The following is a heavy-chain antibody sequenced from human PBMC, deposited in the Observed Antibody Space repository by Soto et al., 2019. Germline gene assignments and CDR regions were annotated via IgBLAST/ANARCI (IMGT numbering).Heavy chain of an antibody. V-gene: IGHV1-2*04. CDR3: ARGDSTDSSNGVCSFFYNHDMDV. J-gene: IGHJ6*02. Sequence: ASVKVSCKASGYSFTDYHIHWVRQAPGQGLEWLGRINPKSGGTSTAQKIQGWVTMTTDTSISTASMELTRLTSDDTAIYYCARGDSTDSSNGVCSFFYNHDMDVWGQGTTVTVSS. CDR2: INPKSGGT. D-gene: IGHD2-8*01. CDR1: GYSFTDYH.